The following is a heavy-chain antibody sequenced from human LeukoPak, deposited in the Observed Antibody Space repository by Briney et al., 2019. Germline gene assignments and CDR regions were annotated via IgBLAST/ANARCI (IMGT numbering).Heavy chain of an antibody. V-gene: IGHV4-30-4*08. D-gene: IGHD3-3*01. Sequence: PSQTLSLTCTVSGGSISSGSYYWSWIRQPPGKGLEWIGYIYYSGSTYYNPSLKSRVTISVDTSKNQFSLKLSSVTAVDTAVYYCARGGYDFWSGYYSGKWSDPWGQGTLVTVSS. CDR2: IYYSGST. CDR1: GGSISSGSYY. CDR3: ARGGYDFWSGYYSGKWSDP. J-gene: IGHJ5*02.